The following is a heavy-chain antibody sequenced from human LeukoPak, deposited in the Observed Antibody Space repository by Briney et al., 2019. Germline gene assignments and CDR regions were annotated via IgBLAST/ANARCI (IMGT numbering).Heavy chain of an antibody. J-gene: IGHJ4*02. V-gene: IGHV3-7*01. D-gene: IGHD5-24*01. CDR2: MRLAGSVT. CDR1: ASTFSRSY. Sequence: GGSLRLSCAASASTFSRSYMGWVRQAPGKGLEWVALMRLAGSVTYYVESVKGRFTISRDNTKNLLYLQMNSLRVEDTAVYYCARDYKYAFDNWGQGTLVTVSS. CDR3: ARDYKYAFDN.